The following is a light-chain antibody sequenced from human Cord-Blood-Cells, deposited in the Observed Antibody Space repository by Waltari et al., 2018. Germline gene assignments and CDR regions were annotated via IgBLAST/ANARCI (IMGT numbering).Light chain of an antibody. CDR2: DVR. J-gene: IGLJ3*02. Sequence: QSALTQPASVSGSPGQSINISCTGTSSAVGGLNYVSWYQQHPGKAPKHMIYDVRNRPAVVSNRISGSTSGNTASLTISGLQTEDEADYYCSSYTSSSTLVFGGGTKLTV. V-gene: IGLV2-14*03. CDR1: SSAVGGLNY. CDR3: SSYTSSSTLV.